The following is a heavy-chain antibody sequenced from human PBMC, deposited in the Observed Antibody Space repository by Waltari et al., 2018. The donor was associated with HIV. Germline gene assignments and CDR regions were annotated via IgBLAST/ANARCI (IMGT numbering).Heavy chain of an antibody. J-gene: IGHJ4*02. D-gene: IGHD1-26*01. Sequence: QLQLQESGPGLVKPSETLSLTCTVSGGSISSSSYYWGWIRQPPGKGPEWIGSIYYSGSTYYNPSLKSRVTISVDTSKNQFSLKLSSVTAADTAVYYCARRGVGATFDYWGQGTLVTVSS. CDR3: ARRGVGATFDY. V-gene: IGHV4-39*01. CDR2: IYYSGST. CDR1: GGSISSSSYY.